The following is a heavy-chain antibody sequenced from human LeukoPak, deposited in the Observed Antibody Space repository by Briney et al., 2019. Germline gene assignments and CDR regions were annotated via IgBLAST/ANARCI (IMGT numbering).Heavy chain of an antibody. D-gene: IGHD2-2*01. CDR1: GFTFSSYW. CDR3: ARSPEIYCSSTSCQNWFDP. J-gene: IGHJ5*02. V-gene: IGHV3-74*01. CDR2: INTDGSST. Sequence: AGGSLRLSCAASGFTFSSYWMHWVRQAPGKGLVWVSRINTDGSSTSYADSVKGRFTISRDNAENTLYLQMNSLRAEDTAVYYCARSPEIYCSSTSCQNWFDPWGQGTLVTVSS.